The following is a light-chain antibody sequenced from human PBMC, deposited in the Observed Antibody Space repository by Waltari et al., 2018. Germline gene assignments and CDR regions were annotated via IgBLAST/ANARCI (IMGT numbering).Light chain of an antibody. CDR1: QGIGRW. CDR2: KAS. Sequence: DIQLTQSPSTLSASVGDRVTLTCRASQGIGRWLAWYQQKPGKTPDLLIYKASILERGVPSRFSGSGSGTEFTLTITGLQPEDFATYFCQQYTDYPITFGQGTRLE. CDR3: QQYTDYPIT. J-gene: IGKJ5*01. V-gene: IGKV1-5*03.